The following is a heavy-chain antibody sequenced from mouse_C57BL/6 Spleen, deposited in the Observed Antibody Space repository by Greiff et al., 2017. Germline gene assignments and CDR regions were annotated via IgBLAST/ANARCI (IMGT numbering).Heavy chain of an antibody. V-gene: IGHV1-50*01. CDR2: IDPSDSYT. J-gene: IGHJ2*01. D-gene: IGHD1-1*01. CDR3: ARSITTVVAPFDY. Sequence: QVQLQQPGAELVKPGASVKLSCKASGYTFTSYWMQWVKQRPGQGLEWIGEIDPSDSYTNYTHKFKGKATLTVDPSSSTAYMQLSSLTSEDSAFYYCARSITTVVAPFDYWGQGTTLTVSS. CDR1: GYTFTSYW.